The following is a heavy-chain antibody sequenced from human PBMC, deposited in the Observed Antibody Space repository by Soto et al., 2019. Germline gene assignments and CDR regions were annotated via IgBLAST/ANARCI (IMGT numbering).Heavy chain of an antibody. J-gene: IGHJ4*02. CDR2: IYSDGST. CDR3: AGAMGDY. CDR1: GFTVSNNF. Sequence: GGSLRLSCAAPGFTVSNNFMTWVRQAPGKGLEWVSVIYSDGSTHYADSVEGRFTTSRDDSKNTLYLQMTTLRAEDTAVYYCAGAMGDYWGQGILVTVSS. V-gene: IGHV3-66*01. D-gene: IGHD1-26*01.